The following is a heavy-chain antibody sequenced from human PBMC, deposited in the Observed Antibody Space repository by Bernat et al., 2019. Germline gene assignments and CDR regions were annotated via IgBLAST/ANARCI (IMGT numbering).Heavy chain of an antibody. Sequence: QVLLVESGGGVVQPGRSLGLSCAASGFTFSSYGMHWVRQAPGKGLEWVAVISYDGSAKYYVDSVKGRFTIARDNSKNTLYLQMDSLRAEDTAVYYCAKGPWERPEYWGQGTLVTVSS. CDR2: ISYDGSAK. D-gene: IGHD1-26*01. J-gene: IGHJ4*02. V-gene: IGHV3-30*18. CDR1: GFTFSSYG. CDR3: AKGPWERPEY.